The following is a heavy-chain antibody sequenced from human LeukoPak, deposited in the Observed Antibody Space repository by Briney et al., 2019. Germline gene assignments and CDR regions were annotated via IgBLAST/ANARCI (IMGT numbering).Heavy chain of an antibody. V-gene: IGHV4-34*01. Sequence: SETLSLTCAVYGGSFSGYYWSWIRQPPGKGLEWIGEINHSGSTNYNPSLKSRVTISVDTSKNQFSLKLSSVTAADTAVYYCARTWGFRLVGNWFDPWDQGTLVTVSS. J-gene: IGHJ5*02. CDR3: ARTWGFRLVGNWFDP. CDR1: GGSFSGYY. D-gene: IGHD3-9*01. CDR2: INHSGST.